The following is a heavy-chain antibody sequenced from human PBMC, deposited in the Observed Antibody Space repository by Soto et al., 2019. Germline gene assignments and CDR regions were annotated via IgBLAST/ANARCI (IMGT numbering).Heavy chain of an antibody. D-gene: IGHD1-1*01. CDR3: ARGRYGDY. CDR2: ISAHNSNT. CDR1: GYTFTSYG. Sequence: QVHLVQSGAEVKKPGASVKVSCKASGYTFTSYGITWVRQAPGQGLEGIGWISAHNSNTDYAQKLQGRVIVTRDTSTSTAYMELRSLISDDTAVYYCARGRYGDYWGQGALVTVSS. V-gene: IGHV1-18*01. J-gene: IGHJ4*02.